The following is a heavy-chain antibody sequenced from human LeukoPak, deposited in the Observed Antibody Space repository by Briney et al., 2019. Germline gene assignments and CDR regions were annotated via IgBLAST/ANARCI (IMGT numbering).Heavy chain of an antibody. CDR3: AKSVDSRGYWFERGADF. CDR2: VSGHGTSS. D-gene: IGHD3-22*01. CDR1: GFTFSSYA. V-gene: IGHV3-23*01. Sequence: QTGGSLRLSCAASGFTFSSYAITWVRQAPGEGLEWVSTVSGHGTSSYYPDSVKGRFTVSRDNSKNTVFLQMSSLGAEDSAQYYCAKSVDSRGYWFERGADFWGQGTVVTVSS. J-gene: IGHJ4*02.